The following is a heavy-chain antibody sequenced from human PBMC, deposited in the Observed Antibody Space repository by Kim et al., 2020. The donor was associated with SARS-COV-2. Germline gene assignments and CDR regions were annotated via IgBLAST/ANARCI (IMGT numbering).Heavy chain of an antibody. V-gene: IGHV3-23*01. D-gene: IGHD5-18*01. CDR3: AKDRSQVGYSYEGVFDY. J-gene: IGHJ4*02. CDR1: GFTFSSYA. Sequence: GGSLRLSCAASGFTFSSYAMSWVRQAPGKGLEWVSAISGSGGSTYYADSVKGRFTISRDNSKNTLYLQMNSLRAEDTAVYYCAKDRSQVGYSYEGVFDYWGQGTLVTVSS. CDR2: ISGSGGST.